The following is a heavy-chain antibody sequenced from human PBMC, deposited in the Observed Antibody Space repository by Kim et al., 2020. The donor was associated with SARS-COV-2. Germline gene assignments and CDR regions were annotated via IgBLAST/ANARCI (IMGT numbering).Heavy chain of an antibody. V-gene: IGHV3-30*01. J-gene: IGHJ5*02. D-gene: IGHD5-12*01. CDR3: ARERIVATTYNWFDP. Sequence: DSVKGRFTISRDNSKNTRYLQRNSLRAEDTAVYYCARERIVATTYNWFDPWGQGTLVTVSS.